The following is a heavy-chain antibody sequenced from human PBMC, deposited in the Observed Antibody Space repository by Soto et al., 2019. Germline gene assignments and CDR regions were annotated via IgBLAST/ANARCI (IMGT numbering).Heavy chain of an antibody. V-gene: IGHV3-23*01. J-gene: IGHJ5*02. Sequence: EVQLLESGGDLVQPGGSLTLSCAASGITFSNYAMSWVRQAPGKGLEWVSAITATGLTTYHADSVKGRFTISRDQSKDRVFLQMNRRRAEDTGVYYCAQVVPPGWSPISWGRGTLVLVSS. CDR2: ITATGLTT. CDR3: AQVVPPGWSPIS. D-gene: IGHD3-10*01. CDR1: GITFSNYA.